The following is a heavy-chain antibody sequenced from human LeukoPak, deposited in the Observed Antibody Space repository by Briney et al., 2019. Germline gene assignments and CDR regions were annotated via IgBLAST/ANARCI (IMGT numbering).Heavy chain of an antibody. CDR2: ISGSGGGT. CDR1: GFTFSNYA. J-gene: IGHJ4*02. V-gene: IGHV3-23*01. Sequence: GGSLRLSCAASGFTFSNYAMNWVRQAPREGLEWVSGISGSGGGTSYADSVKGRFTISRDNSENTLYLQMNSLRAEDTAIFYCAKVSGSSSSSLDYWGQGTLVTVSS. CDR3: AKVSGSSSSSLDY. D-gene: IGHD2-2*01.